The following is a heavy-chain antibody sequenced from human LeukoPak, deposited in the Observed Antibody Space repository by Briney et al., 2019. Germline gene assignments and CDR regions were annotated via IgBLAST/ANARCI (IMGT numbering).Heavy chain of an antibody. V-gene: IGHV3-23*01. CDR2: ISSTDGST. D-gene: IGHD4-17*01. CDR1: RFTFSSYA. CDR3: AKGYGDYSLRYFDY. J-gene: IGHJ4*02. Sequence: PGGSLRLSYVASRFTFSSYAMSWVRQAPGMGLEWVSAISSTDGSTYHADSVKGRFTISRDNSKNTLYLQMNSLRAEDTAVYYCAKGYGDYSLRYFDYWGQGTLVTVSS.